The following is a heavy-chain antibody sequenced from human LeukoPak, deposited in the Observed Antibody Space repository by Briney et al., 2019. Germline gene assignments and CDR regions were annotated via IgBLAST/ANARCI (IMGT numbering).Heavy chain of an antibody. CDR2: ISGSGGST. CDR3: AKVTEYYYDSSGYLDY. Sequence: GGTLRLSCAASGSIFCSYDMSWVRQAPGKGLEWVSAISGSGGSTYYADSVKGRFTISRDNSKNTLYLQMNSLRAEDTAVYYCAKVTEYYYDSSGYLDYWGQGTLVTVSS. CDR1: GSIFCSYD. J-gene: IGHJ4*02. V-gene: IGHV3-23*01. D-gene: IGHD3-22*01.